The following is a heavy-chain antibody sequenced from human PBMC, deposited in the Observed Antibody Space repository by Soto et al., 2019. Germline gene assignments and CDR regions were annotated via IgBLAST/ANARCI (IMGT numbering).Heavy chain of an antibody. CDR1: GDSISISSYY. Sequence: PSETLSLTCSVSGDSISISSYYWGWVRQPPGKGLEWIGSIHYSGSTHYNPSLQSRVTISGDASKKQFSLKLGSVTAADTAMYYCASTKDETLYFDEWGQGNLVTVSS. J-gene: IGHJ4*02. D-gene: IGHD2-15*01. CDR2: IHYSGST. V-gene: IGHV4-39*01. CDR3: ASTKDETLYFDE.